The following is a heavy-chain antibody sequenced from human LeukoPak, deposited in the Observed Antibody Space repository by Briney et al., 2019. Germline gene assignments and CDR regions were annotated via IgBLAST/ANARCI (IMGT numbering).Heavy chain of an antibody. CDR2: IGTGGNT. Sequence: GGSLLLSCAASGFTFSRHDMHWVRPATGKGLEWISSIGTGGNTYYIGSVKGRFTISRENAKSSLYLQMNSLRAGDTAVYYCVRGGEIGFDSWGQGTLVTVSS. CDR1: GFTFSRHD. D-gene: IGHD3-16*01. V-gene: IGHV3-13*04. J-gene: IGHJ5*01. CDR3: VRGGEIGFDS.